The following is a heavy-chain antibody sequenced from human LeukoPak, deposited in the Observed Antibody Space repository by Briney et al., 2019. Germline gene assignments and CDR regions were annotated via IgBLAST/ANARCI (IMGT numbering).Heavy chain of an antibody. J-gene: IGHJ3*02. CDR3: ARTTIYVWGSYRYHDAFDI. CDR2: IYYSGST. CDR1: GGSISSSSYF. Sequence: SEALSLTCTVSGGSISSSSYFWGWIRQPPGKGLEWIGSIYYSGSTYYNPSLKSRVTMSVDTSKNQFSLKLSSVTAADTAVYYCARTTIYVWGSYRYHDAFDIWGQGTMVTVSS. D-gene: IGHD3-16*02. V-gene: IGHV4-39*01.